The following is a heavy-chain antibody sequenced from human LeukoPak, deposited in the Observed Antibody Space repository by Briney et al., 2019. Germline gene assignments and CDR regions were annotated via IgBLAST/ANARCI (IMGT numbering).Heavy chain of an antibody. D-gene: IGHD2-2*01. CDR3: ASRRQYCSTTSCSATFDI. J-gene: IGHJ3*02. Sequence: ASVKVSCTASGYTFTTYAMHWVRQAPGQRLEWMGWINAGNGNTKYSQKFQGRVTITRDTSASTAYMELSSLRSEDTAVYYCASRRQYCSTTSCSATFDIWGQGTMVTVSS. CDR2: INAGNGNT. CDR1: GYTFTTYA. V-gene: IGHV1-3*01.